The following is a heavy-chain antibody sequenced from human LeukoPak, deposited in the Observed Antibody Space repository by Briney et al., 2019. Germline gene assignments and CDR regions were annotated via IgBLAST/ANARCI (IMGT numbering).Heavy chain of an antibody. V-gene: IGHV3-9*03. CDR3: AKAVSYDCSSTSCYFDY. J-gene: IGHJ4*02. D-gene: IGHD2-2*01. CDR1: GFTFDDYA. Sequence: GRSLRLSCAASGFTFDDYAMHWVRQAPGKGLEWVSGISWNSGSIGYADSVKGRFTISRDNAKNSLYLQMNSLRAEDMALYYCAKAVSYDCSSTSCYFDYWGQGTLVTVPS. CDR2: ISWNSGSI.